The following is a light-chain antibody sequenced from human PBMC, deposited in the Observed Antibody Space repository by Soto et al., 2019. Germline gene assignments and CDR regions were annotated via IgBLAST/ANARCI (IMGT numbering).Light chain of an antibody. V-gene: IGKV3-11*01. CDR3: PKRSNLPST. J-gene: IGKJ4*01. CDR2: DAS. CDR1: QSVSTY. Sequence: EIVLTQSPATLSLSPGEIATLSGSASQSVSTYLAGYQQKRGQSPRLLIYDASNKATCIPARFSGSGSGKNFDLTISSLEPEDFAVYYCPKRSNLPSTFGGGTKVEIK.